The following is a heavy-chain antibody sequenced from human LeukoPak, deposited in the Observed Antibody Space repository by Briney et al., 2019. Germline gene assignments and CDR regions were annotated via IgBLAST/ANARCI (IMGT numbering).Heavy chain of an antibody. J-gene: IGHJ5*02. Sequence: PGGSLRLSCAASGFTFSNNYMRWVRQAPGKGLEWVSSIYSRGSTSYVDSVKGRFTISRGNSKNTLFLQMNSLRVEDTAVYYCARDYYGPWGQGTLVTVSS. CDR2: IYSRGST. V-gene: IGHV3-66*03. D-gene: IGHD3-22*01. CDR1: GFTFSNNY. CDR3: ARDYYGP.